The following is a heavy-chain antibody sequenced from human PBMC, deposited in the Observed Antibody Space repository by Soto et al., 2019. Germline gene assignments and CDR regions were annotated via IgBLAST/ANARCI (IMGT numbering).Heavy chain of an antibody. CDR3: ARALTDYEFWSGYYSDAYYFDY. V-gene: IGHV4-34*01. J-gene: IGHJ4*02. CDR2: INHSGST. CDR1: GGSFSGYY. D-gene: IGHD3-3*01. Sequence: SETLSLTCAVYGGSFSGYYWSWIRQPPGKGLEWIGEINHSGSTNYNPSLKSRVTISVDTSKNQFSLKLSSVTAADTAVYYCARALTDYEFWSGYYSDAYYFDYWGQGTLVTVSS.